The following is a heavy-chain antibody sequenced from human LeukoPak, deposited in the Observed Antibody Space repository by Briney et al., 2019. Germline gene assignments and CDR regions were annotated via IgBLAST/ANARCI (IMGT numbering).Heavy chain of an antibody. CDR2: INDSGTT. CDR1: GGSITPYY. Sequence: PSETLSLTCTVSGGSITPYYWTWIRQPAGKGLEWIGRINDSGTTNYKPSLRSRVTMSVDTSKNQSSLKLTSVTAADTAVYYCARDGMGSYYGNSYYMDVWGNGTTVTVSS. CDR3: ARDGMGSYYGNSYYMDV. V-gene: IGHV4-4*07. D-gene: IGHD3-10*01. J-gene: IGHJ6*03.